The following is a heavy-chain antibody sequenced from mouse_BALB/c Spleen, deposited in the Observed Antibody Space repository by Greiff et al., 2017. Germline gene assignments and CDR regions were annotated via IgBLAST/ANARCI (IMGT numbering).Heavy chain of an antibody. Sequence: QVQLQQSGPQLVRPGASVKISCKASGYSFTSYWMHWVKQRPGQGLEWIGMIDPSDSETRLNQKFKDKATLTVDKSSSTAYMQLSSPTSEDSAVYYCARGGTGTRAMDYWGQGTSVTVSS. V-gene: IGHV1S126*01. D-gene: IGHD4-1*01. CDR1: GYSFTSYW. CDR3: ARGGTGTRAMDY. J-gene: IGHJ4*01. CDR2: IDPSDSET.